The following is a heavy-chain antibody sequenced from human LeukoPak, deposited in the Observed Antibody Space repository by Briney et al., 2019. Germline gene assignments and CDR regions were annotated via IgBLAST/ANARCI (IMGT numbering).Heavy chain of an antibody. V-gene: IGHV3-9*01. CDR2: ISWNSGYI. D-gene: IGHD3-10*01. Sequence: GRPLRLSCAASGFTFDYYAMHWVRQAPGKGLEWVSGISWNSGYIGYADSVKGRFTISRDNAKNSLYLQMNSLRADDTALYYCAKTHYYGSGSPFDYWGQGTLVTVSS. CDR3: AKTHYYGSGSPFDY. J-gene: IGHJ4*02. CDR1: GFTFDYYA.